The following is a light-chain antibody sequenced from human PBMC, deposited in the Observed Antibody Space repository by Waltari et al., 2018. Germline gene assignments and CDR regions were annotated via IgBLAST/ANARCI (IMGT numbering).Light chain of an antibody. CDR1: SSDVGSYNL. V-gene: IGLV2-23*02. CDR3: CSYAGSTTV. CDR2: EVS. Sequence: QSALTQPASVSASPGQSITISCTGTSSDVGSYNLVSWYQQHPGKAPKLMIYEVSKRPSGVSNRFSGSKSGNTAALTISGLQAEDEADYYCCSYAGSTTVFGGGTKLTVL. J-gene: IGLJ3*02.